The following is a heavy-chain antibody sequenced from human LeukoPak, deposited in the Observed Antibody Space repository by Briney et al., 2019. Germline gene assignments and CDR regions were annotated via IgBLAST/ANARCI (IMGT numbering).Heavy chain of an antibody. CDR2: IYYSGST. CDR3: ARSVTYYYYYYMDV. Sequence: SETLSLTCIVSGGSISSYYWSWIRQPPGKGLEWIGYIYYSGSTNYNPSLKSRVTISVDTSKNQFSLKLSSVTAADTAVYYCARSVTYYYYYYMDVWGKGTTVTVSS. V-gene: IGHV4-59*01. CDR1: GGSISSYY. D-gene: IGHD4-11*01. J-gene: IGHJ6*03.